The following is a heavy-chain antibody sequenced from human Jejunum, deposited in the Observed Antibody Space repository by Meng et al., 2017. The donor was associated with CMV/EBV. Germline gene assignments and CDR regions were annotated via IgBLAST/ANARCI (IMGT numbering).Heavy chain of an antibody. Sequence: EYTFPDYYVHCVRQAPGQGLEWLGYLNPYTGDTNYAQKFQGRVSMTRDTPTNTAYMELTRLRSDDTALYYCAKDAGSFLDYYFDFWGQGTLVTVSS. D-gene: IGHD3-10*01. J-gene: IGHJ4*02. CDR1: EYTFPDYY. CDR2: LNPYTGDT. V-gene: IGHV1-2*02. CDR3: AKDAGSFLDYYFDF.